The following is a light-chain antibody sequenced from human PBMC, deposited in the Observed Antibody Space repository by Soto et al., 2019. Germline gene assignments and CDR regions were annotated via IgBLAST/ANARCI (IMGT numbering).Light chain of an antibody. Sequence: QSALTQPACVSGSPGQSITISCTGTSSDVGGYNYVSWYQQHPDKAPRLMIYDVSNRPSGVSDRFSGSKSGDTASLTISGLQAEDEADYYCTSFTSRHTYVFGTGTKVTVL. CDR3: TSFTSRHTYV. CDR1: SSDVGGYNY. V-gene: IGLV2-14*03. J-gene: IGLJ1*01. CDR2: DVS.